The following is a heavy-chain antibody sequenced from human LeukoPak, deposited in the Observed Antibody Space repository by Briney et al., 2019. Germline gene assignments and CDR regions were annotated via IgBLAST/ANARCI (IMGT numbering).Heavy chain of an antibody. CDR1: GYTFTNHW. CDR2: IHPGDSET. V-gene: IGHV5-51*01. Sequence: GESLKISGKGSGYTFTNHWRGGVRQVPGRGLEYMGIIHPGDSETRYSPSFEGQVTISADKSTSTAYLHWTSLKASDTAIYYCTGWVDSVHVWGRGTTVIVSS. J-gene: IGHJ6*04. D-gene: IGHD6-19*01. CDR3: TGWVDSVHV.